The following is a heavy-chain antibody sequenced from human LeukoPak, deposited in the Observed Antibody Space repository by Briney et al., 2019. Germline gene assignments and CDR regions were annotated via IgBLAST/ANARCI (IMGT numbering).Heavy chain of an antibody. CDR3: ARVAVDYDSGGYGDYYYYMDA. Sequence: SETLSLTCTVSGYSISSGYYWGWIRQSPGKGLEWIGSIYHSGRTYYNPSLKSRVTISVDTSKNQFSLKLSSVTAADTAVYYCARVAVDYDSGGYGDYYYYMDAWGKGTTVTVSS. CDR1: GYSISSGYY. J-gene: IGHJ6*03. CDR2: IYHSGRT. D-gene: IGHD3-22*01. V-gene: IGHV4-38-2*02.